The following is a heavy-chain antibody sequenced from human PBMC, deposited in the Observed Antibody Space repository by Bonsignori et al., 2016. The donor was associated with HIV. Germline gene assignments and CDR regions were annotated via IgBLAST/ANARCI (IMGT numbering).Heavy chain of an antibody. V-gene: IGHV3-30*02. CDR3: AKDRVTIFGVVMDIADY. CDR1: RFTFSSYG. J-gene: IGHJ4*02. D-gene: IGHD3-3*01. CDR2: IRYDGSNK. Sequence: GGSLRLSCAASRFTFSSYGMHWVRQAPGKGLEWVAFIRYDGSNKYYADSVKGRFTISRDNSKNRLYLQMNSLRAEDTAVYYCAKDRVTIFGVVMDIADYWGQGTLVTVSS.